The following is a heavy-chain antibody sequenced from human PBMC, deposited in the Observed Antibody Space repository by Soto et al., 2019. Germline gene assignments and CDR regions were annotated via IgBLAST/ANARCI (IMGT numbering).Heavy chain of an antibody. CDR2: NLPLFNIS. V-gene: IGHV1-69*01. Sequence: QVQLVQSGAEVKKPGSSVKVSCKASGGAFSSYAISWVRQAPGQGLEWMGGNLPLFNISNYAQKFQGRVTITADEHTSTAYKDLSNLTSENTAVDYCARRRLGYGYWYFDLWGRGTLITVSS. J-gene: IGHJ2*01. CDR3: ARRRLGYGYWYFDL. D-gene: IGHD5-18*01. CDR1: GGAFSSYA.